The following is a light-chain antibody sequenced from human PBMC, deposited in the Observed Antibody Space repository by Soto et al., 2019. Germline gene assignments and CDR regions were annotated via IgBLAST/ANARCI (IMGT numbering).Light chain of an antibody. J-gene: IGLJ1*01. Sequence: QPALTQPASVSGSPGQSITISCTGASSDVGDYNYVSWYQHHPGKAPKLLIYEVNNRPSGVSDRFSGSKSGNVASLTISWLQAEDEADYYCSSYTSSSTYVFGTGTKLTVL. CDR1: SSDVGDYNY. CDR3: SSYTSSSTYV. V-gene: IGLV2-14*01. CDR2: EVN.